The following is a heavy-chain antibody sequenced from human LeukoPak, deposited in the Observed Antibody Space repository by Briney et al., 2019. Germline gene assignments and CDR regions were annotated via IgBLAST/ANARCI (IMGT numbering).Heavy chain of an antibody. CDR2: ISPDGSGS. J-gene: IGHJ4*02. CDR1: GFTFSSNW. V-gene: IGHV3-74*01. CDR3: ARVGYSGNATFDY. Sequence: SGGSLRLSFAASGFTFSSNWMHWVRQAPGKGLVWVSRISPDGSGSSYADSVKGRFTISRDNAKNTLYLQMNSLRAEDTAVYYCARVGYSGNATFDYWGQGALVTVSS. D-gene: IGHD5-12*01.